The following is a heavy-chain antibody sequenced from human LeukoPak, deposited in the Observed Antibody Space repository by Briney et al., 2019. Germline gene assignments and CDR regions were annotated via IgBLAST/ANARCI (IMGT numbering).Heavy chain of an antibody. J-gene: IGHJ4*02. V-gene: IGHV2-5*01. CDR3: AHPQPKYSSSWYFDY. CDR2: IYWNDDK. Sequence: SGPKLVNPTQTLTLTCTFSGFSLSTSGVGVGWIRQPPGKALEWLALIYWNDDKRYSPSLKSRLTITKDTSKNQVVLTMTNMDPVDTATYYCAHPQPKYSSSWYFDYWGQGTLVTVSS. CDR1: GFSLSTSGVG. D-gene: IGHD6-13*01.